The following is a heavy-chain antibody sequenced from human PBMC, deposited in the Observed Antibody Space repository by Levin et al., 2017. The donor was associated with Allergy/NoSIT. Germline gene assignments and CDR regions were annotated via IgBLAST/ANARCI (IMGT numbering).Heavy chain of an antibody. Sequence: GGSLRLSCKTSGYSFTDYYIHWVRQAPGQGLEWMGWINPNSGGTNYAQKFQGRVTMTRDTPISTAYMELSRVRSDDTAVYYCARDLTTLVRGVISFVGYWGQGTLVTVSS. CDR3: ARDLTTLVRGVISFVGY. D-gene: IGHD3-10*01. V-gene: IGHV1-2*02. CDR1: GYSFTDYY. J-gene: IGHJ4*02. CDR2: INPNSGGT.